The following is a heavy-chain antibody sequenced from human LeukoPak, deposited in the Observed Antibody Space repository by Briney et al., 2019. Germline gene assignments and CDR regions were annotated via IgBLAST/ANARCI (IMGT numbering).Heavy chain of an antibody. CDR2: ISHSGGST. Sequence: GGSPRLSCAASGFTFSSYAMSWVRQAPGKGLEWVSTISHSGGSTYYADSVKGRFTISRDNYENTLYLQMNSLRAEDTAVYYCARTNPNGPKFDYWGQGTLVTVSS. J-gene: IGHJ4*02. CDR3: ARTNPNGPKFDY. V-gene: IGHV3-23*01. D-gene: IGHD2-8*01. CDR1: GFTFSSYA.